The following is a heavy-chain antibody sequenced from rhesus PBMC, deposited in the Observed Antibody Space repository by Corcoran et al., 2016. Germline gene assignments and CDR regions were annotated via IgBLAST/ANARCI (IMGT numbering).Heavy chain of an antibody. CDR1: GYSISGYY. J-gene: IGHJ1*01. CDR3: ARTERDKYFEF. D-gene: IGHD5-42*01. V-gene: IGHV4-122*02. CDR2: IPYSGST. Sequence: QVQLQESGPGLVKPSETLSLTCAVSGYSISGYYWSWIRQAPGKGLEWIGYIPYSGSTSYHPSLKSRVTISRDTSKNQFSLKLSSVTAADTAVYYCARTERDKYFEFWGQGALVTVSS.